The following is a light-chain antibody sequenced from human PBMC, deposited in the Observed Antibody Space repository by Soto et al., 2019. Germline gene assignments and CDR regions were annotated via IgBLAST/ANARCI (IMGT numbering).Light chain of an antibody. CDR3: QQRSNWPLT. CDR1: QSVSSY. Sequence: EVGMSQSPATLSVSPGEGATLSCRASQSVSSYLAWYQQKPGQAPRLLIYDASNRATGIPARFSGSGSGTDFTLTISSLEPEDFAVYYCQQRSNWPLTFGGGTKVDIK. CDR2: DAS. V-gene: IGKV3-11*01. J-gene: IGKJ4*01.